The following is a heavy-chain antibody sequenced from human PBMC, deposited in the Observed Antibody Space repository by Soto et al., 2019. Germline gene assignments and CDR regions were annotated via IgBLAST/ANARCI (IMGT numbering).Heavy chain of an antibody. Sequence: ASVKVSCKASGYTFTSYDINWVRQATGQGLEWMGWMNPNSGNTGYEQKFQGRVTMTRNTSISTAYMELSSLRSEDTAVYYCAGAGGYSGYDLPGWFDPWGQGTLVTVSS. D-gene: IGHD5-12*01. CDR3: AGAGGYSGYDLPGWFDP. CDR1: GYTFTSYD. CDR2: MNPNSGNT. J-gene: IGHJ5*02. V-gene: IGHV1-8*01.